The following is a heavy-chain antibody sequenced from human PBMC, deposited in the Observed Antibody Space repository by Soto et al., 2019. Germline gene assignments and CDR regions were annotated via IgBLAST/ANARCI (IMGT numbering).Heavy chain of an antibody. CDR1: GFSLSTSGVG. D-gene: IGHD3-3*01. Sequence: SGPTLVNPTQTLTLTCTFSGFSLSTSGVGVGWIRQPPGKALEWLALIYWDDDKRYSPSLKSRLTITKDTSKNQVVLTMTNMDPVDTATYYCAHSKRRFVEWFGPEAVNWLDPWGQGNLVTVSS. CDR3: AHSKRRFVEWFGPEAVNWLDP. CDR2: IYWDDDK. J-gene: IGHJ5*02. V-gene: IGHV2-5*02.